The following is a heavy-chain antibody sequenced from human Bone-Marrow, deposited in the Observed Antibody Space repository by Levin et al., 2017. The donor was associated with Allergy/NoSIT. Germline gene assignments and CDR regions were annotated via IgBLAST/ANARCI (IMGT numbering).Heavy chain of an antibody. CDR2: INHSGST. CDR3: ADVVAATGWFDP. D-gene: IGHD2-15*01. V-gene: IGHV4-34*01. Sequence: SQTLSLTCAVYGGSFSGYYWSWIRQPPGKGLEWIGEINHSGSTNYNPSLKSRVTISVDTSKNQFSLKLSSVTAADTAVYYCADVVAATGWFDPWGQGTLVTVSS. CDR1: GGSFSGYY. J-gene: IGHJ5*02.